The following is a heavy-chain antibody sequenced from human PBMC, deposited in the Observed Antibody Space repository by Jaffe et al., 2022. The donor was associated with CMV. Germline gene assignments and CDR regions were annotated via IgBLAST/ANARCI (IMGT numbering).Heavy chain of an antibody. D-gene: IGHD3-22*01. CDR3: AGRDSSGYYYYFLYYMDV. V-gene: IGHV3-49*04. CDR1: GFTFGDYT. CDR2: IRSKAFGGTT. J-gene: IGHJ6*03. Sequence: EVQLVESGGGLVQPGRSLRLSCTASGFTFGDYTMIWVRQAPGKGLEWVGFIRSKAFGGTTEYAASVKGRFTISRDDSKSTAYLLMNSLKTEDSAVYYCAGRDSSGYYYYFLYYMDVWGKGTTVTVSS.